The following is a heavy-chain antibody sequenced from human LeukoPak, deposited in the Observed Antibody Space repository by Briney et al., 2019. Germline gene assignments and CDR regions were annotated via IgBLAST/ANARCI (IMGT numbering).Heavy chain of an antibody. CDR1: GYTFTSYY. V-gene: IGHV1-46*01. J-gene: IGHJ6*03. CDR3: ARDGDTAQSKAYYYYYYMDV. D-gene: IGHD5-18*01. Sequence: GASVKVSCKASGYTFTSYYMHWVRQAPGQGLEWMGIINPSGGSTRYARKFQGRVTMTRDTSISTAYMELSRLRSDDTAVYYCARDGDTAQSKAYYYYYYMDVWGKGTTVIVSS. CDR2: INPSGGST.